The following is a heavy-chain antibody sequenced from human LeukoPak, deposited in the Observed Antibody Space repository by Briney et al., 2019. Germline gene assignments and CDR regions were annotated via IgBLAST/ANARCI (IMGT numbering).Heavy chain of an antibody. Sequence: PGGSLRLSCAASGFTFRSYSMNWVRQAPGKGLEWVSFISSSSSSKYHADSVKGRFTISRDNAKNSLYLQMNSLRAEDTAVYYCARDRHHRFGELFPWGQGTRVTVSS. D-gene: IGHD3-10*01. CDR1: GFTFRSYS. J-gene: IGHJ4*02. CDR2: ISSSSSSK. CDR3: ARDRHHRFGELFP. V-gene: IGHV3-21*01.